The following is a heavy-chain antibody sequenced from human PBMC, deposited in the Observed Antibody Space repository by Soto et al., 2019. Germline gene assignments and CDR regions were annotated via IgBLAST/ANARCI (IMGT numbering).Heavy chain of an antibody. Sequence: SETLSLTCTVSGGSISSYYWSWIRQPPGKGLEWIGYIYYSGSTNYNPSLKSRVTISVDTSKNQFSLKLSSVTAADTAVYYCAGSEQLDYWGQGTLVTVSS. V-gene: IGHV4-59*08. CDR1: GGSISSYY. J-gene: IGHJ4*02. D-gene: IGHD1-26*01. CDR3: AGSEQLDY. CDR2: IYYSGST.